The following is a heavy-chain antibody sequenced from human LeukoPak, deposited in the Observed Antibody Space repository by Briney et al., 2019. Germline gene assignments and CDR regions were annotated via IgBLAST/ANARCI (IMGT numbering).Heavy chain of an antibody. Sequence: SETLSLTCTVPGGSISSYYWSWIRQPPGKGLEWIGYIYYSGSTNYNPSLKSRVTISVDTSKNQFSLKLSSVTAADTAVYYCAREVFDDFWSGYSPRFDPWGQGTLVTVSS. CDR2: IYYSGST. CDR1: GGSISSYY. J-gene: IGHJ5*02. CDR3: AREVFDDFWSGYSPRFDP. V-gene: IGHV4-59*01. D-gene: IGHD3-3*01.